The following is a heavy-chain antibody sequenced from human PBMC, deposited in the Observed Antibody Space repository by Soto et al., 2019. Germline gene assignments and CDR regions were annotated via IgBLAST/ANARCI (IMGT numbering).Heavy chain of an antibody. CDR2: IYYTGSA. CDR1: SGSISSADHY. V-gene: IGHV4-30-4*01. Sequence: VQLQESGPGLVKPSQTLSLTCTVSSGSISSADHYWSWIRQPPGKGLAWIGYIYYTGSAYYNPSLKSRVPMSVDTSKNQFSLKVTSVTAADTAVYYCASGGSSTWFDPWGQGTLVTVSS. D-gene: IGHD1-26*01. CDR3: ASGGSSTWFDP. J-gene: IGHJ5*02.